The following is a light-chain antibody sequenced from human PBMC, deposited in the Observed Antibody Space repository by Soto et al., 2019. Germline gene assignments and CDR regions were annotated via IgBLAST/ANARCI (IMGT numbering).Light chain of an antibody. V-gene: IGKV1-5*03. CDR2: RAS. CDR3: QQYHGPLT. J-gene: IGKJ4*01. Sequence: DIQMTQSPSTLSAFVGDRVTITCRASQTINTWLAWYQQKPGKAPKFLIYRASSLASGVPSRFSGSGSGTEFTLTITSLQPDDFATYYCQQYHGPLTFGGGTKVDIK. CDR1: QTINTW.